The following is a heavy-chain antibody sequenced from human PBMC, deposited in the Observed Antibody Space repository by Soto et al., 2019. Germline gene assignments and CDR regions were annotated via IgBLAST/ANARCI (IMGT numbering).Heavy chain of an antibody. CDR1: GCTFSSYS. CDR2: ISSSSSYI. D-gene: IGHD5-12*01. J-gene: IGHJ4*01. V-gene: IGHV3-21*01. Sequence: GGSLRFSCAASGCTFSSYSMNWVRQAPGKGLEWVSSISSSSSYIYYADSVKGRFTISRDNAKNSLYLQMNSLRAEVTAVYYCAGGNGGFHFDYWGHGTLVTVSS. CDR3: AGGNGGFHFDY.